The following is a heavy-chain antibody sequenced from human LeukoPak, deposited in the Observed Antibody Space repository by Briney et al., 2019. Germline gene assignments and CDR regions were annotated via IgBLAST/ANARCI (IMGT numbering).Heavy chain of an antibody. D-gene: IGHD3-10*01. CDR2: ITYDGYYK. V-gene: IGHV3-30*03. CDR1: GFTFSTYG. J-gene: IGHJ4*02. CDR3: ARDLSPVVRASPMGY. Sequence: PGGSLRLSCAAAGFTFSTYGMHWVRQAPGKGLEWVARITYDGYYKYYSDSVKGRFTISSDTSKNTLSLQMNSLRAEDTAVYYCARDLSPVVRASPMGYWGQGTLVTVSS.